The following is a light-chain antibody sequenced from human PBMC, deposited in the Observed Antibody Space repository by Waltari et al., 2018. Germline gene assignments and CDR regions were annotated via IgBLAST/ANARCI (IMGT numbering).Light chain of an antibody. CDR3: AAWDDSLNGPV. V-gene: IGLV1-44*01. CDR2: SNN. CDR1: SSNLGSNP. Sequence: QSVLTQPPSASGTPGQGVTISCSGGSSNLGSNPVNWYQQLPGTAPKLLIYSNNQRPSGVPDRFSGSKSGTSASLAISGLQSEDEADYYCAAWDDSLNGPVFGGGTKLTVL. J-gene: IGLJ2*01.